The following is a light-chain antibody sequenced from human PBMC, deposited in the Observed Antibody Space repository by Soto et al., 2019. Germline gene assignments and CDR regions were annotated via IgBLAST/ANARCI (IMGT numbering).Light chain of an antibody. CDR3: AAWDDSLSGYV. CDR2: RNN. CDR1: SSNIGSNY. J-gene: IGLJ1*01. Sequence: QSVLTQQPSASGTPGQRVAISCSGSSSNIGSNYVYWYQQLPGTAPKLLIYRNNQRPSGVPDRFSGSKSGTSASLAMSGLRSEDEADYYCAAWDDSLSGYVFGTGTKSPS. V-gene: IGLV1-47*01.